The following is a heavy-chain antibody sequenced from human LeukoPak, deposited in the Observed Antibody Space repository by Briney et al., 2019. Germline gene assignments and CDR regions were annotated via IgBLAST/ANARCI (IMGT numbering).Heavy chain of an antibody. CDR1: GGSISSGYY. CDR2: IYHSGST. J-gene: IGHJ3*02. CDR3: ARWALDAFDI. Sequence: PSETLSLTCTVSGGSISSGYYWGWIRQPPGKGLEWIGSIYHSGSTYYNPSLKSRVTISVDTSKNQFSLKLSSVTAADTAVYYCARWALDAFDIWGQGTLVTVSS. V-gene: IGHV4-38-2*02.